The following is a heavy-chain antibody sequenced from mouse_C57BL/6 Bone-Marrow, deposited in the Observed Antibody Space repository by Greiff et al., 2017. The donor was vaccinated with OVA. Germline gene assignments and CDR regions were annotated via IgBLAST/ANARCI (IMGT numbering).Heavy chain of an antibody. CDR1: GFTFSDYG. Sequence: EVQLQESGGGLVQPGGSLKLSCAASGFTFSDYGMAWVRQAPRKGPEWVAFISNLAYSIYYADTVTGRFTISRENAKNTLYLEMSSLRSEDTAMYYCARAYGSTMFAYWGQGTLVTVSA. V-gene: IGHV5-15*01. CDR3: ARAYGSTMFAY. J-gene: IGHJ3*01. CDR2: ISNLAYSI. D-gene: IGHD1-1*01.